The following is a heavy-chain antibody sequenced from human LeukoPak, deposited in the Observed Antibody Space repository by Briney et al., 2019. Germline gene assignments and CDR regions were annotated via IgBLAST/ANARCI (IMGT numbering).Heavy chain of an antibody. Sequence: SETLSLTCTVSGGSISSYFWTWIRQPPGEGLEWIGYIYYSGSTYYNPSLKSRVTISVDTSKNQFSLKLSSVTAADTAVYYCARDPIVATIGFDYWGQGTLVTVSS. CDR1: GGSISSYF. CDR2: IYYSGST. D-gene: IGHD5-12*01. J-gene: IGHJ4*02. V-gene: IGHV4-59*12. CDR3: ARDPIVATIGFDY.